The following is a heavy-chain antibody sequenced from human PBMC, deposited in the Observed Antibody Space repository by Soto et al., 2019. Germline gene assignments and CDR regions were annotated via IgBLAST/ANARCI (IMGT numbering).Heavy chain of an antibody. CDR2: IFSNDEK. Sequence: QVTLKESGPVLVKPTETLTLTCTVSGFSLSNARMGVSWIRQPPGKALEWLAHIFSNDEKSYSTSLKSRLTISKDTSKSQVVLTMTNMDPVETATYYCARIYDSSGYYYDPFDYWGQGTLVTVSS. CDR3: ARIYDSSGYYYDPFDY. J-gene: IGHJ4*02. V-gene: IGHV2-26*01. D-gene: IGHD3-22*01. CDR1: GFSLSNARMG.